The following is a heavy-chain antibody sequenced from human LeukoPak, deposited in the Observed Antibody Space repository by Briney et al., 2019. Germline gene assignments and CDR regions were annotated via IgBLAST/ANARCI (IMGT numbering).Heavy chain of an antibody. Sequence: GRSLRLSCAASGFTFSSYGMHWVRQAPGKGLEWVALISYDGSNKYYADSVKGRFTISRDNSKNTLYLQMNSLRAEDTAVYYCAKDWGTYGGPFDYWGQGTLVTVSS. CDR3: AKDWGTYGGPFDY. J-gene: IGHJ4*02. CDR1: GFTFSSYG. CDR2: ISYDGSNK. D-gene: IGHD4-23*01. V-gene: IGHV3-30*18.